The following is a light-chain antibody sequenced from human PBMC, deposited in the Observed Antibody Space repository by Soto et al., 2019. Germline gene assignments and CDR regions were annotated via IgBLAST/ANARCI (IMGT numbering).Light chain of an antibody. CDR3: SSYTSSDTYV. V-gene: IGLV2-14*03. CDR1: SSDGGGYNY. J-gene: IGLJ1*01. CDR2: YVT. Sequence: QSVLTQPASVSWSPGQSSSISCTGTSSDGGGYNYVSCYQHHPGKAPKLMIHYVTNRPSGVSNRFSGSQSGNPAYLTISGLQTEDAADYYCSSYTSSDTYVFGTGTKVTVL.